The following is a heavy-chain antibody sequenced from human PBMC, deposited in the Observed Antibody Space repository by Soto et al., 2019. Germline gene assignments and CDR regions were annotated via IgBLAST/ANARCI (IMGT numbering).Heavy chain of an antibody. V-gene: IGHV1-2*02. J-gene: IGHJ4*02. CDR1: GYIFPDHL. Sequence: ASVKVSCTTSGYIFPDHLIHWVRQSPGQGLQWVGWVHPDSGGTTVAQAFQDRVTMTPNTSITTAYMDLARLRPDDTAIFYCARGAQGFFPVSGIYFYFDHWGQGTPVTVSS. D-gene: IGHD3-22*01. CDR2: VHPDSGGT. CDR3: ARGAQGFFPVSGIYFYFDH.